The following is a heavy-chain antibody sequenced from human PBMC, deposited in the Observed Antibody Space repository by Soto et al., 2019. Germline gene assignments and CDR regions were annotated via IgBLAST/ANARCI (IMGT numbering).Heavy chain of an antibody. Sequence: ASVKVSCKASGYTFTSYGISWVRQAPGQGLEWMGWISAYNGNTNYAQKLQGRVTMTTDTSTSTAYMELRSLRSGDTAVYYCARGTANYYDSSGYYGDFDYWGQGTLVTVSS. CDR3: ARGTANYYDSSGYYGDFDY. V-gene: IGHV1-18*01. J-gene: IGHJ4*02. CDR2: ISAYNGNT. CDR1: GYTFTSYG. D-gene: IGHD3-22*01.